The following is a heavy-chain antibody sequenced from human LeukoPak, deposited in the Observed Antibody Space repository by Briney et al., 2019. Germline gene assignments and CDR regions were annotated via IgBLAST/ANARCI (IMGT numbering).Heavy chain of an antibody. CDR3: ASYDFWSGTVDY. J-gene: IGHJ4*02. D-gene: IGHD3-3*01. V-gene: IGHV4-38-2*01. CDR1: GYSISGGYY. Sequence: SETLSLTCAVSGYSISGGYYWGWIRQPPGKGLEWIGSMYHSGSTYYNPSLKSRVTISVDTSKNQFSLKLSSVTAADTAVYYCASYDFWSGTVDYWGQGTLVTVSS. CDR2: MYHSGST.